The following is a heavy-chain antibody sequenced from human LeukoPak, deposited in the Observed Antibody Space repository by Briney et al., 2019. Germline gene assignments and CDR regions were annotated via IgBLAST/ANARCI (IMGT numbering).Heavy chain of an antibody. CDR2: ISSTSTPI. J-gene: IGHJ4*02. V-gene: IGHV3-48*04. CDR3: AKEGSIAAAGSFDY. D-gene: IGHD6-13*01. Sequence: SGGSLRLSWAAFGFTFINYGMSWVRQAPGKGLEWVSYISSTSTPIYYVDSVRGQFTISRDNARTSLYLQMNSMRAEDMALYYCAKEGSIAAAGSFDYWGQGPLVTVSS. CDR1: GFTFINYG.